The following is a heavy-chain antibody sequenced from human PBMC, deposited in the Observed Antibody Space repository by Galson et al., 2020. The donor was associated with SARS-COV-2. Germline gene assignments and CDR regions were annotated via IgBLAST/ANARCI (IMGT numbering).Heavy chain of an antibody. CDR3: VRDERRSDFGGVGYFDY. J-gene: IGHJ4*02. V-gene: IGHV1-18*04. Sequence: GESLKISCKTSGYTFANYGISWVRQAPGQNLEWMGWIAGHMEDSNYAPSLQGRVTVTKDTASDTSYLELRNLRSDDTAMYYCVRDERRSDFGGVGYFDYWGQGTLLTVSS. D-gene: IGHD4-17*01. CDR1: GYTFANYG. CDR2: IAGHMEDS.